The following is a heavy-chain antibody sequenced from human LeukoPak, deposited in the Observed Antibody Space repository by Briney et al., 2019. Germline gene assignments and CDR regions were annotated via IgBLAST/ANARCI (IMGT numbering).Heavy chain of an antibody. V-gene: IGHV3-23*01. J-gene: IGHJ4*02. Sequence: PGGSLRLSCAASGFTFSSHAMRWVRPAPGKGLEWVSVICGSGGDTYYEDSVKGRFAISRYNSNNTLFLQMNSLRAEDTAIYYCAKEYSSSWRIFDYWGQGTRVTVSS. CDR2: ICGSGGDT. CDR1: GFTFSSHA. D-gene: IGHD6-13*01. CDR3: AKEYSSSWRIFDY.